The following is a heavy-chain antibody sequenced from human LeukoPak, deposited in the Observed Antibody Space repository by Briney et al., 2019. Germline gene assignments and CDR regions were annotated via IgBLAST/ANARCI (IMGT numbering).Heavy chain of an antibody. J-gene: IGHJ5*02. CDR2: IYYSGST. Sequence: TTSETLSLTCTVSGGSISSYYWSWIRQPPGKGLEWIGYIYYSGSTNYNPSLKSRVTISVDTSKNQFSLKLSSVTAADTAVYYCARELSSSWYSNWFDPWGQGTLVTVSS. CDR3: ARELSSSWYSNWFDP. D-gene: IGHD6-13*01. V-gene: IGHV4-59*01. CDR1: GGSISSYY.